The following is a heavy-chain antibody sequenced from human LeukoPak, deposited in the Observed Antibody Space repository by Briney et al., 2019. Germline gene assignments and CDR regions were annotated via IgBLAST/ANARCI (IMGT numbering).Heavy chain of an antibody. Sequence: GGSLRLSCAASGFTFSSYEMNWVRQAPGKGLEWVSNISSSGSTIYYADSVKGRFTISRDNAKNSLYLQMNSLRAEDTAVYYCARGCSSTSCYRYWGQGTPVTVSA. CDR2: ISSSGSTI. V-gene: IGHV3-48*03. CDR1: GFTFSSYE. D-gene: IGHD2-2*01. CDR3: ARGCSSTSCYRY. J-gene: IGHJ4*02.